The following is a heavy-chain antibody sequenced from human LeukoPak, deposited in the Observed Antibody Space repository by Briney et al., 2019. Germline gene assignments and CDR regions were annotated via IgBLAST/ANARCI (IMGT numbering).Heavy chain of an antibody. D-gene: IGHD5-12*01. CDR1: GFTFSNYG. J-gene: IGHJ4*02. CDR3: ARIRYGGYHFEY. V-gene: IGHV3-48*02. Sequence: QPGGSLILSCAASGFTFSNYGMNWVRQAPGKGLEWISYISSSSSTIYYAASVKGRFTVSRDNAKNSLYLQMNSLRDEDAAVYYCARIRYGGYHFEYWGQGTLVTVSS. CDR2: ISSSSSTI.